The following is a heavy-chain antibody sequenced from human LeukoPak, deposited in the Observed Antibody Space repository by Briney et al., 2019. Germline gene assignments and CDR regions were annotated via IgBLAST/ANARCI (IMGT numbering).Heavy chain of an antibody. CDR3: ARQRLGFGEHH. D-gene: IGHD3-10*01. J-gene: IGHJ4*02. Sequence: PSETLSLTCTVSGYSISSGYYWDWIRQPPGKGLEWIGSIYHSGSTYYNPSLKNRVTISVDTSKNQFSLKLSSVTAADTAVYYCARQRLGFGEHHWGQGTLVTVSS. CDR2: IYHSGST. CDR1: GYSISSGYY. V-gene: IGHV4-38-2*02.